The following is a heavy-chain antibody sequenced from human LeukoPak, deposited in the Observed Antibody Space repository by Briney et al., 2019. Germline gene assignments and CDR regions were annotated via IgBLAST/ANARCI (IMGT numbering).Heavy chain of an antibody. J-gene: IGHJ4*02. V-gene: IGHV3-9*01. CDR1: GFTFDDYA. CDR3: AKSIAVAASPFDY. CDR2: ISWNSGSI. Sequence: GGSLRLSCAASGFTFDDYAMHWVRHAPGKGLEWVSGISWNSGSIGYADSVKGRFTISRDNAKNSLYLQMNSLRAEDTALYYCAKSIAVAASPFDYWGQGTLVTVSS. D-gene: IGHD6-19*01.